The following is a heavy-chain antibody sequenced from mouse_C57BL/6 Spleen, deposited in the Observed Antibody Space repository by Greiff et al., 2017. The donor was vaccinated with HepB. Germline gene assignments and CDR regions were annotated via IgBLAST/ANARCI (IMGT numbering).Heavy chain of an antibody. CDR1: GFTFSSYG. CDR2: ISSGGSYT. V-gene: IGHV5-6*01. J-gene: IGHJ2*01. Sequence: EVNVVESGGDLVKPGGSLKLSCAASGFTFSSYGMSWVRQTPDKRLEWVATISSGGSYTYYPDSVKGRFTISRDNAKNTLYLQMSSLKSEDTAMYYCARYLFDYWGQGTTLTVSS. CDR3: ARYLFDY. D-gene: IGHD5-1*01.